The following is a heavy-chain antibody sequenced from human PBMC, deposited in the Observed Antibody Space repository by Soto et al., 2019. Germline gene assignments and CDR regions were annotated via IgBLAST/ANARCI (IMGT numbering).Heavy chain of an antibody. D-gene: IGHD6-13*01. V-gene: IGHV3-30-3*01. CDR3: ARDRIAAGVFWFDP. J-gene: IGHJ5*02. CDR1: GFTFSSYA. Sequence: PGGSLRLSCAASGFTFSSYAMHWVRQAPGKGLEWVAVISYDGSNKYCADSVKGRFTISRDNSKNTLYLQMNSLRAEDTAVYYCARDRIAAGVFWFDPWGQGTLVTVSS. CDR2: ISYDGSNK.